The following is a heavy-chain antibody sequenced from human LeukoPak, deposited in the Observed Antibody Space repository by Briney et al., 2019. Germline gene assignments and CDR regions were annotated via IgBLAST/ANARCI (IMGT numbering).Heavy chain of an antibody. J-gene: IGHJ4*02. Sequence: GGSLRLSCAASGFTFSSYWMHWVRQAPGKGLVWVSRINSDGSSTSYAVSVKGRFTISRDNAKNTLYLQMNSLRAEETAVYYCARGPRYCSGGSCYCFYWGQGTLVTVSS. CDR3: ARGPRYCSGGSCYCFY. CDR1: GFTFSSYW. D-gene: IGHD2-15*01. V-gene: IGHV3-74*01. CDR2: INSDGSST.